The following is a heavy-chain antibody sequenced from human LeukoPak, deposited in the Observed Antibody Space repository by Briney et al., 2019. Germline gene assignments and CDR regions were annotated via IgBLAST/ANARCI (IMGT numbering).Heavy chain of an antibody. CDR3: ARDSLGYYGSGSYYNLYYYMDV. CDR1: GGSISSSNW. V-gene: IGHV4-4*02. Sequence: SETLSLTCAVSGGSISSSNWWSWVRQPPGKGLEWIGEIYHSGSTNYNPSLKSRVTISVDKSKNQFSLKLSSVTAADTAVYYCARDSLGYYGSGSYYNLYYYMDVWGKGTTVTISS. J-gene: IGHJ6*03. CDR2: IYHSGST. D-gene: IGHD3-10*01.